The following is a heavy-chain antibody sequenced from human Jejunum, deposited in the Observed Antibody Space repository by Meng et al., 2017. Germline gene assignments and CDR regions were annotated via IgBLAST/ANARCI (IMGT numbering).Heavy chain of an antibody. V-gene: IGHV3-53*02. Sequence: VGTGGGLIQPGGSLRLACAASGFTVSCNCMSWVRQSPVRGLEWVSAIYSDGQTFYSDSVRGRFTISRDNSKNTVYLQMNSLRVEDTAIYYCVRAINWYYEDWGQGTLVTVSS. J-gene: IGHJ4*02. CDR1: GFTVSCNC. CDR3: VRAINWYYED. CDR2: IYSDGQT.